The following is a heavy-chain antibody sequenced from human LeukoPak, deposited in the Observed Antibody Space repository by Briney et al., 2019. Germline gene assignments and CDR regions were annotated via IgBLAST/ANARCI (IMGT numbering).Heavy chain of an antibody. J-gene: IGHJ4*02. CDR2: IYYSGST. CDR1: GGSINSGDYY. CDR3: ASNVLRFLEWPPPTGY. V-gene: IGHV4-30-4*01. D-gene: IGHD3-3*01. Sequence: SETLSLTCTVSGGSINSGDYYWSWIRQPPGKGLEWIGYIYYSGSTYYNPSLKSRVTISVDTSKNQFSLKLSSVTAADTAVYYCASNVLRFLEWPPPTGYWGQGTLVTVSS.